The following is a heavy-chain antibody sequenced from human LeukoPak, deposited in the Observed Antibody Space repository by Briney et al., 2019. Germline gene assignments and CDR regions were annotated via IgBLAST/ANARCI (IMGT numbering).Heavy chain of an antibody. CDR1: GFTFSNHG. Sequence: GGSLRLSCAASGFTFSNHGMLWVRQAPGKGLEWVAFIRYGGSNQYYADSVKGRFTISRDSSKNTLYLQMNSLRDEDTAVYYCAKEVGVTTRGSFAYWGQGTLVTVSS. J-gene: IGHJ4*02. V-gene: IGHV3-30*02. D-gene: IGHD1-26*01. CDR3: AKEVGVTTRGSFAY. CDR2: IRYGGSNQ.